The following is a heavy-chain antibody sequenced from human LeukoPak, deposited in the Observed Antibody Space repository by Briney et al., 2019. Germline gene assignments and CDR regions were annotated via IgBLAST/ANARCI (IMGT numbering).Heavy chain of an antibody. V-gene: IGHV4-30-2*01. CDR2: IYHSGTT. D-gene: IGHD3-22*01. CDR3: ARRAGDISGYYWSFDY. Sequence: SETLSLTCTVSGGSISSGGYYWSWIRQPPGKGLEWIGNIYHSGTTYYNPSLKSRVTISVDRSKNQFSLKLSSVTAADTAVYYCARRAGDISGYYWSFDYWGQGTLVTVSS. J-gene: IGHJ4*02. CDR1: GGSISSGGYY.